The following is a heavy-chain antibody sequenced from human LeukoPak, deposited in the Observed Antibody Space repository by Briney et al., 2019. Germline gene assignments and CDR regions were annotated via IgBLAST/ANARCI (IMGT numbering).Heavy chain of an antibody. D-gene: IGHD6-13*01. J-gene: IGHJ5*02. CDR1: GFTFSSYP. V-gene: IGHV3-64*02. Sequence: GGSLRLSCTASGFTFSSYPMHWVRQAPGKGLEYVSGISGNGVSTYYADSVKGRFTISRDDSKNTLYLQMGSLRAEDMAVYYCARDYSSSWSNWFDPWGQGTLVTVSS. CDR3: ARDYSSSWSNWFDP. CDR2: ISGNGVST.